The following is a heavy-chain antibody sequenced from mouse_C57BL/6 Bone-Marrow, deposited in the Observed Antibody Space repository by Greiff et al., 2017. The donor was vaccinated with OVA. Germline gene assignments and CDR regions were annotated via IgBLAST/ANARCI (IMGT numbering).Heavy chain of an antibody. CDR2: ISSGSSTI. J-gene: IGHJ3*01. CDR1: GFTFSDYG. D-gene: IGHD6-5*01. CDR3: ARSYCFAY. V-gene: IGHV5-17*01. Sequence: EVKLVESGGGLVKPGGSLKLSCAASGFTFSDYGMHWVRQAPEKGLEWVAYISSGSSTIYYADTVKGRFTISRDNAKNTLFLQMTSLRSEDTAMYYCARSYCFAYWGQGTLVTVSA.